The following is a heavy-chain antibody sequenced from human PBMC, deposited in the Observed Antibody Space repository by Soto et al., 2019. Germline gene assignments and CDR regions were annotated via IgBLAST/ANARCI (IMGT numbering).Heavy chain of an antibody. CDR2: IYYSGST. J-gene: IGHJ4*02. V-gene: IGHV4-59*01. CDR1: GGSISTYY. D-gene: IGHD6-19*01. Sequence: QVQLQESGLRLVKPSETLSLTCTVSGGSISTYYWSWIRQPPGKGLEWIGYIYYSGSTNYNPSLTRRVTISVDTSKNQSSLKLSSVTAADTAVYYCARSSSGWYGLFDFWGQGTLVTVSS. CDR3: ARSSSGWYGLFDF.